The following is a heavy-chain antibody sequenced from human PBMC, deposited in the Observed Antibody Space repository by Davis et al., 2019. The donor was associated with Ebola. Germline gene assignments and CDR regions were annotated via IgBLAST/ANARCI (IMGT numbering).Heavy chain of an antibody. CDR3: ARDSSGRGFDI. D-gene: IGHD5-12*01. Sequence: GGSLRLSCAASGFTFSSYAMHWVRQAPGKGLEWVAVISYDGSNKYYADSVKGRFTISRDNAKNSLYLQMNSLRAEDTAVYYCARDSSGRGFDIWGQGTTVTVSS. CDR1: GFTFSSYA. CDR2: ISYDGSNK. V-gene: IGHV3-30-3*01. J-gene: IGHJ6*02.